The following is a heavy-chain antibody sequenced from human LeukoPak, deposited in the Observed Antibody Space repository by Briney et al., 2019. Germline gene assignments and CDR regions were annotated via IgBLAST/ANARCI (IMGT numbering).Heavy chain of an antibody. Sequence: PGGSLRLSCAASGFTFSSYAMSWVRQAPGKGLEWVSAISGSGGSTYYADSVKGRFTISRDNSKNTLYLQMNSLRAEDTAVYYCAKDPYYYDSSGLFDYWGQGTLVTVSS. D-gene: IGHD3-22*01. J-gene: IGHJ4*02. CDR1: GFTFSSYA. CDR2: ISGSGGST. CDR3: AKDPYYYDSSGLFDY. V-gene: IGHV3-23*01.